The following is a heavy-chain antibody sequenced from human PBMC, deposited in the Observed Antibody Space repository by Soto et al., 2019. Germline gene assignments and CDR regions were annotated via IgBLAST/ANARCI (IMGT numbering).Heavy chain of an antibody. D-gene: IGHD6-6*01. J-gene: IGHJ4*02. CDR1: GFTFSSYG. CDR2: IWYDGSNK. V-gene: IGHV3-33*06. CDR3: AKIYSSSPTATGY. Sequence: PGGSLRLSCAASGFTFSSYGMHWVRQAPGKGLEWVAVIWYDGSNKYYADSVKGRFTISRDNSKNTLYLQMNSLRAEDTAVYYCAKIYSSSPTATGYWGQGTLVTVSS.